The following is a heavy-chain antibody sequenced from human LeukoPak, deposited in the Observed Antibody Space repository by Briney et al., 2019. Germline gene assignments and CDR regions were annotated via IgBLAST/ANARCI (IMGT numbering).Heavy chain of an antibody. CDR3: ANRGYSYAFHFDY. V-gene: IGHV4-39*01. J-gene: IGHJ4*02. CDR2: IYYSGST. CDR1: GGSISSSSYY. D-gene: IGHD5-18*01. Sequence: SETLSLTCTLSGGSISSSSYYWGWIRQPPGKGLEWIGSIYYSGSTYYNPSLKSRVTISVDTSKNQFSLKLSSVTAADTAVYYCANRGYSYAFHFDYWGQGTLVTVSS.